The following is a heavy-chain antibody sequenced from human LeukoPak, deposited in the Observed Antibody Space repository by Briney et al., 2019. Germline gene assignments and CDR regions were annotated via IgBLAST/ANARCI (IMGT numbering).Heavy chain of an antibody. CDR3: ARMRSDDAFDI. D-gene: IGHD5-24*01. CDR2: IDTAGNT. V-gene: IGHV3-13*01. J-gene: IGHJ3*02. CDR1: GFTFSNSD. Sequence: GALGLSCAASGFTFSNSDMHWVRQATGKGLEWVSGIDTAGNTNYPGSVKGRFTISRENAKNSLYLQMNNLRAGDTAVYYCARMRSDDAFDIWGQGTMVTVSS.